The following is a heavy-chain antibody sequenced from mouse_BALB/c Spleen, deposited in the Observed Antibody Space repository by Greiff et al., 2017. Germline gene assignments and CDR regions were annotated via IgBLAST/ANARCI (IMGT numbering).Heavy chain of an antibody. CDR1: GYTFTSYW. Sequence: VQLQQSGAELVRSGASVKLSCTASGYTFTSYWMHWVKQRPGQGLEWIGYINPSTGYTEYNQKFKDKATLTADKSSSTAYMQLSSLTSEDSAVYYCARPDYYGSSPLAMDYWGQGTSVTVSS. D-gene: IGHD1-1*01. CDR3: ARPDYYGSSPLAMDY. J-gene: IGHJ4*01. V-gene: IGHV1S26*01. CDR2: INPSTGYT.